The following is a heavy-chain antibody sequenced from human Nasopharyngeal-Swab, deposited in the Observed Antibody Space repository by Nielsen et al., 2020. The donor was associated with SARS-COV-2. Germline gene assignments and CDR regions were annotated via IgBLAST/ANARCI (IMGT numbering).Heavy chain of an antibody. J-gene: IGHJ4*02. V-gene: IGHV4-39*07. CDR2: IYYSGII. CDR1: GGSISSSSNY. D-gene: IGHD2-2*01. Sequence: SETLSLTCTVSGGSISSSSNYWGWIRQPPGKGLEWIGSIYYSGIIYYNPSLKSRVSFSVDTPKNQFSLKLSSVTAADTAVYYCARHVGYCSTTSCSLPDSWGQGTLVTVSS. CDR3: ARHVGYCSTTSCSLPDS.